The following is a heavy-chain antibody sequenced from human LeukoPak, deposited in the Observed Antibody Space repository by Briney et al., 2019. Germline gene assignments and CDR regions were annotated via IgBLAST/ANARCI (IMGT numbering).Heavy chain of an antibody. CDR2: MNPNSGNT. CDR3: ARGCSSTSCYFRFDP. V-gene: IGHV1-8*03. D-gene: IGHD2-2*01. CDR1: GYTFTSYD. J-gene: IGHJ5*02. Sequence: GASVKVSCKASGYTFTSYDINWVRQATGQGLEWMGWMNPNSGNTGYAQKFQGRVTVTRNTSISTAYMELSSLRSEDTAVYYCARGCSSTSCYFRFDPWGQGTLVTVSS.